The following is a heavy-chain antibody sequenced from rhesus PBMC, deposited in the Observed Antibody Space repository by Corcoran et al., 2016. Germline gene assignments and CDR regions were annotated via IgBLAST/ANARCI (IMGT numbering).Heavy chain of an antibody. D-gene: IGHD6-13*01. Sequence: QVTLKESGPALVKPTQTLTLTCTFSGFSLSTRGMGVGWIRQPPGKALEWLASIYWDDDKYDSTSMKSRLTISKDTSKNQVVLTMTNMDPVDTATYYGARVIAAAHGGWGQGVLVTVSS. J-gene: IGHJ4*01. CDR1: GFSLSTRGMG. CDR3: ARVIAAAHGG. CDR2: IYWDDDK. V-gene: IGHV2S1*01.